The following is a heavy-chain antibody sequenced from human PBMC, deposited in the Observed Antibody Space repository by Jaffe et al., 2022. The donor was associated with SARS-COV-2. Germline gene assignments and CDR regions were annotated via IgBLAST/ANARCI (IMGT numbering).Heavy chain of an antibody. CDR2: ISGYNVNT. CDR3: ARQKFWNDVSHLDY. Sequence: QVQLEQSGAEVKKPGASMKVSCKASGYTFLSHGISWVRQAPGHGLEWMGWISGYNVNTNYAQKFQDRVTMTTETSTNTVYLEVRSLTSDDTAMYYCARQKFWNDVSHLDYWGQGTLVTVSS. V-gene: IGHV1-18*01. D-gene: IGHD1-1*01. J-gene: IGHJ4*02. CDR1: GYTFLSHG.